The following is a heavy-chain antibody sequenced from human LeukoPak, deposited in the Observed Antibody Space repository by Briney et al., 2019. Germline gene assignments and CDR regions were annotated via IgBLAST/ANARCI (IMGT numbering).Heavy chain of an antibody. Sequence: PSETLSLTCTVSGGSISSGGYYWSWIRQHPGKGLEWIGYIYYSGSTYYNPSLKSRVTISVDTSKNQFSLKLSSVTAADTAVYYCARGNYYDSSGYPPYFDYWGQGTLVTVSS. D-gene: IGHD3-22*01. J-gene: IGHJ4*02. CDR1: GGSISSGGYY. CDR3: ARGNYYDSSGYPPYFDY. V-gene: IGHV4-31*03. CDR2: IYYSGST.